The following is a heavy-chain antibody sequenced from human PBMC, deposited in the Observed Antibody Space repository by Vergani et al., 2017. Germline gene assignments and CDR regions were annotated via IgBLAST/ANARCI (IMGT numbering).Heavy chain of an antibody. D-gene: IGHD2-2*01. CDR3: ARGVSCADY. CDR2: ISWNSGAV. Sequence: EVDLVESGGGLVQPGGSLRLSCEASGITFWNFGMHWVRQGPGKGLEWVSGISWNSGAVDYADSVRGRFTISRDNAKISLFMEMNSLRFEDTAVCYCARGVSCADYWGQGTLVTVSS. V-gene: IGHV3-9*01. J-gene: IGHJ4*02. CDR1: GITFWNFG.